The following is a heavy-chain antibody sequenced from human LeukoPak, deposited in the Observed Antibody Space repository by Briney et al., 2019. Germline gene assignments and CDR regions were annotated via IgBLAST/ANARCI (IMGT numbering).Heavy chain of an antibody. D-gene: IGHD6-13*01. CDR2: INPNSGGT. J-gene: IGHJ5*02. CDR3: ARALTAAAGGTNWFDP. Sequence: ASVKVSCKASGYTFTGYYMHWVRQAPGQGLEWMGWINPNSGGTNYAQKFQGWVTMTRDTSISTAYMELSRLRPDDTAVYYCARALTAAAGGTNWFDPWGQGTLVTVSS. V-gene: IGHV1-2*04. CDR1: GYTFTGYY.